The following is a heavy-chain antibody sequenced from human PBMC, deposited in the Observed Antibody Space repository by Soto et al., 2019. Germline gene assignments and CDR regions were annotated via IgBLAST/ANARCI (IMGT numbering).Heavy chain of an antibody. CDR2: ISYDGSNQ. V-gene: IGHV3-30*18. CDR1: GFTFNIYG. Sequence: GGSLRLSCAASGFTFNIYGMHWVRPAPDKGLEWVALISYDGSNQYYADSVKGRFTISRDNSKNTRFLQMNSLRADDTAVYYCAKDQASGQGSFDSWGQGTLVTVSS. CDR3: AKDQASGQGSFDS. J-gene: IGHJ4*02.